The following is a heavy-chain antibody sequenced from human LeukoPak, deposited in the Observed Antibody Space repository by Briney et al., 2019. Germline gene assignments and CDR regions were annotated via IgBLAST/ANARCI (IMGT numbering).Heavy chain of an antibody. D-gene: IGHD3-22*01. CDR2: LYYSGNI. CDR1: GGSISSSSYY. CDR3: ARGYDSSGYPFDY. J-gene: IGHJ4*02. V-gene: IGHV4-39*01. Sequence: SETLSLTCTVSGGSISSSSYYWGWIRQPPGKGLEWIGSLYYSGNIFYNPSLKSRVTISVDTSKNRFSLKLSSVNAADTAVYYCARGYDSSGYPFDYWGQGTLVTVSS.